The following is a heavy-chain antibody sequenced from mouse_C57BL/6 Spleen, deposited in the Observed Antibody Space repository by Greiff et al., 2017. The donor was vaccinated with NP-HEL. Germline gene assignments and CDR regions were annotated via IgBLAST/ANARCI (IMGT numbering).Heavy chain of an antibody. V-gene: IGHV1-55*01. D-gene: IGHD1-1*01. CDR3: ARRGVVGAWFAY. CDR1: GYTFTSYW. Sequence: VQLQQPGAELVKPGASVKMSCKASGYTFTSYWITWVKQRPGQGLEWIGDIYPGSGSTNYNEKFKSKATLTVATSSSTAYLQLSSLTSEDSAVSYCARRGVVGAWFAYWGQGTLVTVSA. CDR2: IYPGSGST. J-gene: IGHJ3*01.